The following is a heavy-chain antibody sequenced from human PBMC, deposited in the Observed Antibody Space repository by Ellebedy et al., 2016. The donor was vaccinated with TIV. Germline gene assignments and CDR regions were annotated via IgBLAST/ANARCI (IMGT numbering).Heavy chain of an antibody. Sequence: GESLKISCSASGFTFSSYAMHWVRQAPGKGLEYVSAISSNGGSTYYADSVKGRFTISRDNSKNTLYLQMSSLRAEDTAVYYCVKDNFGWYFDYWGQGTLVTVSS. V-gene: IGHV3-64D*06. CDR1: GFTFSSYA. CDR2: ISSNGGST. CDR3: VKDNFGWYFDY. J-gene: IGHJ4*02. D-gene: IGHD3-10*01.